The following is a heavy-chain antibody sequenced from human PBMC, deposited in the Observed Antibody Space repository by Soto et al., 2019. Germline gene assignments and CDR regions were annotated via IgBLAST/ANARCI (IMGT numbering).Heavy chain of an antibody. Sequence: EVQLVESGGGLVQPGRSLRLSCAASGFTFYDFAMHWVRQAPGKGLEWVSRISGTRNIIDYADSVKGRFIISRDNAMNSLYLQMHSLRPDDTAFYYCVKDMYEGSSGGSLDYWGQGTLVTVSS. V-gene: IGHV3-9*01. CDR1: GFTFYDFA. J-gene: IGHJ4*02. CDR2: ISGTRNII. D-gene: IGHD2-15*01. CDR3: VKDMYEGSSGGSLDY.